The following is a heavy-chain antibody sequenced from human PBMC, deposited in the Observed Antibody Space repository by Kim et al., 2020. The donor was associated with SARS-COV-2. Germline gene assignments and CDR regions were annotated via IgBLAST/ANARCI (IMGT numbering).Heavy chain of an antibody. Sequence: DSVKGGFTISRDSSKSSLYLQMNSLRTEDTALYYCAKDHDCSGGSCSLYFDYWGQGTLVTVSS. V-gene: IGHV3-43*01. D-gene: IGHD2-15*01. CDR3: AKDHDCSGGSCSLYFDY. J-gene: IGHJ4*02.